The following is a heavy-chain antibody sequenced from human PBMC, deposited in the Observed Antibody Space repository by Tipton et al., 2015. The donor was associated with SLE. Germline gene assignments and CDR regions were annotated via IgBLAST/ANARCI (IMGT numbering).Heavy chain of an antibody. J-gene: IGHJ4*02. CDR1: GFSLTTGGMC. CDR2: IDWDDDK. V-gene: IGHV2-70*11. CDR3: ARTLYYDSSGYYPDY. Sequence: LVKPTETLTLTCTFSGFSLTTGGMCVSWIRQPPGKALEWLARIDWDDDKYYSTSLKTRLTISKDTSKNQVVLTMTNMDPVDTATYYCARTLYYDSSGYYPDYWGQGTLVTVSS. D-gene: IGHD3-22*01.